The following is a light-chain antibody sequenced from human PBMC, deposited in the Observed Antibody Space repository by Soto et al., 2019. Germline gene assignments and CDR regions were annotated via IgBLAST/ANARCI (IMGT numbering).Light chain of an antibody. V-gene: IGKV1-39*01. CDR3: QQTQSFPLT. Sequence: DIQMTQSASSLSASVGDRVTITCRASQNINSYLNWYQQKPGKSPRLLIYSASNLQTGVPSGFSGSGSGTDFTLTISSLQTEDFATYYCQQTQSFPLTFGGGTKVDNK. J-gene: IGKJ4*01. CDR1: QNINSY. CDR2: SAS.